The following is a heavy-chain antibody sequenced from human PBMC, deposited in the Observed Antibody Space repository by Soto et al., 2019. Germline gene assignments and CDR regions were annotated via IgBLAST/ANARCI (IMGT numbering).Heavy chain of an antibody. CDR1: GFTFSNAW. CDR2: IKSKTDGGTT. D-gene: IGHD2-2*03. Sequence: GGSLRLSCAASGFTFSNAWMNWVRQAPGKGLEWVGRIKSKTDGGTTDYAAPVKGRFTISRDDSKNTLYLQMNSLKTEDTAVYYCTTGYCISTSCYDSYWGQGTLVTSPQ. V-gene: IGHV3-15*07. CDR3: TTGYCISTSCYDSY. J-gene: IGHJ4*02.